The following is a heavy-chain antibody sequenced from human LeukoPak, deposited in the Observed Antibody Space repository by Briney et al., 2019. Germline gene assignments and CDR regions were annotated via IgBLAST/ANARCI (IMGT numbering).Heavy chain of an antibody. CDR2: IYSGTST. CDR3: ARHPPSVTLIRGASDI. J-gene: IGHJ3*02. Sequence: GGSLRLSCAASGFTFSSYSMNWVRQAPGKGLEWVSVIYSGTSTYYTDSVKGRFTISRDNSKNTLYLQMNSLRAEDTAVYYCARHPPSVTLIRGASDIWGHGTMVTVSS. D-gene: IGHD4-17*01. V-gene: IGHV3-66*04. CDR1: GFTFSSYS.